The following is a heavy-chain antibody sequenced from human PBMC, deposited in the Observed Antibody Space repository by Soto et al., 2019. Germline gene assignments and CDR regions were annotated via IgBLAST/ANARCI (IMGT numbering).Heavy chain of an antibody. V-gene: IGHV1-69*13. CDR2: IIPIFGTA. CDR1: GGTFSSYG. D-gene: IGHD6-19*01. CDR3: AARGYSSGWMDPNYYYGMDV. Sequence: SVKVSCKASGGTFSSYGISWVRQAPGQGLECMGGIIPIFGTANYAQKFQGRVTITADESTSTAYMELSSLRSEDTAVYYCAARGYSSGWMDPNYYYGMDVWGQGTTVTVSS. J-gene: IGHJ6*02.